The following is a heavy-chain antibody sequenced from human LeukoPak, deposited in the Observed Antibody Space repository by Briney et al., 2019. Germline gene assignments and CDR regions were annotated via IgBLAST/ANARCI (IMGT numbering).Heavy chain of an antibody. Sequence: GASVKVSCKASGGTFSSYAISWVRQAPGQGLEWMGRIIPILGIANYAQKFQGRVTITADKSTSTAYMELSSLRSEDTAVYYCASPIVVVPAANLHGMDVWVQGTKVSVSS. CDR2: IIPILGIA. CDR3: ASPIVVVPAANLHGMDV. D-gene: IGHD2-2*01. V-gene: IGHV1-69*04. J-gene: IGHJ6*02. CDR1: GGTFSSYA.